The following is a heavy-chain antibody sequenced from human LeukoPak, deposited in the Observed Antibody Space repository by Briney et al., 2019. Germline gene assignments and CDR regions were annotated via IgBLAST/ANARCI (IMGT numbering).Heavy chain of an antibody. CDR1: GYSISSGYY. CDR2: IYHSGST. CDR3: ARAARQQLVRGPKGYYYMDV. V-gene: IGHV4-38-2*02. J-gene: IGHJ6*03. Sequence: SETLSLTCTVSGYSISSGYYWGWIRQPPGKGLEWIGSIYHSGSTYYNPSLKSRVTISVDTSKNQFSLKLSSVTAADTAVYYCARAARQQLVRGPKGYYYMDVWGKGTTVTVSS. D-gene: IGHD6-13*01.